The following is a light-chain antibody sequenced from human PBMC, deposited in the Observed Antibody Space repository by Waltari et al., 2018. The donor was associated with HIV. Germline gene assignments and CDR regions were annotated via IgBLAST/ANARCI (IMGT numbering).Light chain of an antibody. V-gene: IGKV1-27*01. Sequence: DIQMTQSPSSLSASVGDRVTITCRASQVINNYLAWYRQRPGEVPELLIYAASTLQSGVPSRFSGSGSGTDFTLTINSLQPEGVATYFCQKYDSAPRTFGQGTKVEI. CDR1: QVINNY. CDR3: QKYDSAPRT. CDR2: AAS. J-gene: IGKJ1*01.